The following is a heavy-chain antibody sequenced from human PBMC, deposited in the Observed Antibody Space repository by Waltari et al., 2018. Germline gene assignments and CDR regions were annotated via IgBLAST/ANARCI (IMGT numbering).Heavy chain of an antibody. Sequence: QVQLQESGPGLVKPSETLSLTCTVSGGSISSYYWSWIRQPPGKGLEWIGYIYYSGSTNYNPSLKSRVTISVDTSKNQFSLKLSSVTAADTAVYYCARTARPGYYYYYMDVWGKGTTVTVSS. D-gene: IGHD6-6*01. CDR2: IYYSGST. CDR3: ARTARPGYYYYYMDV. V-gene: IGHV4-59*01. J-gene: IGHJ6*03. CDR1: GGSISSYY.